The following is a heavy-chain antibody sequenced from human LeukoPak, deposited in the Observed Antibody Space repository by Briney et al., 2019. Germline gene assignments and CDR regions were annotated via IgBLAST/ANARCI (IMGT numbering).Heavy chain of an antibody. D-gene: IGHD6-19*01. J-gene: IGHJ5*02. Sequence: SETLSLTCAIYGGSFDSYFWHWLRQPPGKGLEWIGEIHPSGTTNFYPSLKSRVTISLDASKNKFSLKVLSVTAADTAVYYWARGWGAVTVTSPGPPWGQGTLVTVSS. V-gene: IGHV4-34*01. CDR2: IHPSGTT. CDR1: GGSFDSYF. CDR3: ARGWGAVTVTSPGPP.